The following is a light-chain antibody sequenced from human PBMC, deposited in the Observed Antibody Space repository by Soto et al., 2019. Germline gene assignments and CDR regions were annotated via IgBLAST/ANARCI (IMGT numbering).Light chain of an antibody. J-gene: IGLJ2*01. CDR2: DVI. CDR3: SSYSSGSTVV. Sequence: QSALTQPASVSGSPGQSITISCTGTSSDVGGYNYVSWYQQHPGKAPKLMIYDVINRPSGVANRFSGSKSGNTASLPISGLLAADEEDYYFSSYSSGSTVVFGGGTKLTVL. CDR1: SSDVGGYNY. V-gene: IGLV2-14*01.